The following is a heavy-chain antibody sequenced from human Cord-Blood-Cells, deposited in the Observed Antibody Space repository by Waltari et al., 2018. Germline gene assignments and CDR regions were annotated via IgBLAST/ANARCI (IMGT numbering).Heavy chain of an antibody. Sequence: QLQLQESGPGLVKPSETLSLTCTVSGGSFSSSSYYRGWIRQPPGKGLEWIGSIYYSGSTYYNPSLKSRVTISVDTSKNQFSLKLSSVTAADTAVYYCARRRNWNYFDYWGQGTLVTVSS. CDR1: GGSFSSSSYY. J-gene: IGHJ4*02. D-gene: IGHD1-1*01. CDR2: IYYSGST. V-gene: IGHV4-39*01. CDR3: ARRRNWNYFDY.